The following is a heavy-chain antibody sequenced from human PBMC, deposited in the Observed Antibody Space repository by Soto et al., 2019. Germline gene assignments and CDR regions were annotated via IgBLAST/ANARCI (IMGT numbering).Heavy chain of an antibody. CDR2: IHRGGTT. CDR1: GFTVSSNF. D-gene: IGHD6-13*01. J-gene: IGHJ6*02. CDR3: TRGAGNSWVYEYGMDV. Sequence: EVQLVESGGGLIQPGGSLRLSCAASGFTVSSNFMTWVRQAPGKGLEWVSNIHRGGTTYYADAVRGRFSVSRDNSKNALFLQMNSLRVEDMAVYFCTRGAGNSWVYEYGMDVWGQGTAVTVSS. V-gene: IGHV3-53*01.